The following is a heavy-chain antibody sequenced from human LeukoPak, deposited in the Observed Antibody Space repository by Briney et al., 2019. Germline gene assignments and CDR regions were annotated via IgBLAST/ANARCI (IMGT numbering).Heavy chain of an antibody. Sequence: SETLSLSCTVSGGSISSYYWSWIRQPPGKGLEWIGYIYSSGSTNYNPSLKSRITISVDTSKNQFSLKLSSVTAADTAVYYCARFAYCGGHCWYYFDYWGQGSLVTVSS. CDR1: GGSISSYY. CDR3: ARFAYCGGHCWYYFDY. D-gene: IGHD2-21*02. CDR2: IYSSGST. J-gene: IGHJ4*02. V-gene: IGHV4-59*01.